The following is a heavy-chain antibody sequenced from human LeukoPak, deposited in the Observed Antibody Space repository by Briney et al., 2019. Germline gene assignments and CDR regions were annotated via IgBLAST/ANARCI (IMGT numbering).Heavy chain of an antibody. J-gene: IGHJ4*02. V-gene: IGHV3-23*01. Sequence: GGSLRLSCSASGFTFSSYPMSCLPQAPGKGREGGSDLSGSSGSPYYAHPVKGHFTSTRDNAKNPPDLQLNNLSAEDTAVFYCEKELQKVAGYFDYWGQGTLVTVSS. CDR2: LSGSSGSP. CDR3: EKELQKVAGYFDY. D-gene: IGHD6-19*01. CDR1: GFTFSSYP.